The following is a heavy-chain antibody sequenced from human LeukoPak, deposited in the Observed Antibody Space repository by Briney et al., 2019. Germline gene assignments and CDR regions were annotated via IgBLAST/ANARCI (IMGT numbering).Heavy chain of an antibody. Sequence: SETLSLTCTVSGGSISSYYWSWIRQPPGKGLEWIGYIYYSGSTNYNPSLKSRVTISVDTSKNQFSLKLSSVTAADTAVYYCARISKRYYYGMDVWGQGTTVTASS. V-gene: IGHV4-59*01. D-gene: IGHD6-13*01. CDR2: IYYSGST. CDR3: ARISKRYYYGMDV. J-gene: IGHJ6*02. CDR1: GGSISSYY.